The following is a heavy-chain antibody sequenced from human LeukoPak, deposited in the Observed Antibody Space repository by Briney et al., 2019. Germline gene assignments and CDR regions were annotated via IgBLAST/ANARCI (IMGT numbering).Heavy chain of an antibody. J-gene: IGHJ6*03. CDR3: ARDGDYYDSSGYLGPIYYYYYMDV. Sequence: GGSLRLSCAASGFTVSSNYMSWVRQAPGKGLEWVSVIYSGGSTYYADSVKGRFTISRDNSKNTLYLQMNSLRAEDTAVYYCARDGDYYDSSGYLGPIYYYYYMDVWGKGTTVTVSS. D-gene: IGHD3-22*01. CDR2: IYSGGST. V-gene: IGHV3-53*01. CDR1: GFTVSSNY.